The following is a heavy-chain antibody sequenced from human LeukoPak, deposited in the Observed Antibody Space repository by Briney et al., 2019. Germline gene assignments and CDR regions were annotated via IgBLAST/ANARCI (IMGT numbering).Heavy chain of an antibody. CDR1: GFTFSSYA. D-gene: IGHD2-2*01. V-gene: IGHV3-23*01. CDR3: AKLDADIVVVPAASDP. Sequence: QPGGSLRLSCAASGFTFSSYAMSWVRQAPGKGLEWVSAISGSGGSTYYADSVKGRFTISRDNSKNTLYLQMNSLRAEDTAVYYCAKLDADIVVVPAASDPWGQGTLVTVSS. J-gene: IGHJ5*02. CDR2: ISGSGGST.